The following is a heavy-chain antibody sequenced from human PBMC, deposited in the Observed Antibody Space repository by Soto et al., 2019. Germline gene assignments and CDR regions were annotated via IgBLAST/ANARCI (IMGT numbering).Heavy chain of an antibody. CDR1: GFTFSSYA. Sequence: GGSLRLSCAASGFTFSSYAMSWVRQAPGKGLEWVSAISGSGGSTYYADSVKGRFTISRDNSKNTLYLQMNSLRAEDTAVYYCAKDLPLWFGELSSAPDYWGQGTLVTVSS. V-gene: IGHV3-23*01. CDR3: AKDLPLWFGELSSAPDY. J-gene: IGHJ4*02. CDR2: ISGSGGST. D-gene: IGHD3-10*01.